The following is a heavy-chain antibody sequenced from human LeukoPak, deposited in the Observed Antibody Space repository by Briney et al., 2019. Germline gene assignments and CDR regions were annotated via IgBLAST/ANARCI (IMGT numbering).Heavy chain of an antibody. V-gene: IGHV4-34*01. CDR3: ARGTMVRGVLFDY. J-gene: IGHJ4*02. D-gene: IGHD3-10*01. CDR2: INHSGST. Sequence: TSSETLSLTCAVYGGSFRGYYWSWIRQPPGKGLEWIGEINHSGSTNYNPSLKSRVTISVDTSKNQFSLKLSSVTAADTAVYYCARGTMVRGVLFDYWGQGTLVTVSS. CDR1: GGSFRGYY.